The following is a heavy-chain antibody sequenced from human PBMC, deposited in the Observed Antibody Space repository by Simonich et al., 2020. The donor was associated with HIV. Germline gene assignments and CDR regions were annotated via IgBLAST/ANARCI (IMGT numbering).Heavy chain of an antibody. CDR3: ARDLEGSGGYVRYYYGMDV. CDR1: GFTFSSYE. D-gene: IGHD6-19*01. J-gene: IGHJ6*02. CDR2: ISSSASTI. V-gene: IGHV3-48*03. Sequence: EVQLVESGGGLVQPGGSLRLSCAASGFTFSSYEMNWVRQAPGKGLELVSYISSSASTIYYADSVKGRFTISRDNAKNSLYLQMNSLRAEDTAVYYCARDLEGSGGYVRYYYGMDVWGQGTTVTVSS.